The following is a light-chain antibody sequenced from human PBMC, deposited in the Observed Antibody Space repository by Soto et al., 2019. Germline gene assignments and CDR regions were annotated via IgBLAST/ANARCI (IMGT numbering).Light chain of an antibody. CDR2: KAS. CDR3: QQYKSYASS. J-gene: IGKJ2*03. V-gene: IGKV1-5*03. CDR1: QSISNW. Sequence: DIQMTQSPSTLSTSVGDRVTITCRASQSISNWLAWYQQKPGKAPKLLIYKASTLESGVRSRFSGSGSGTEFTLTISSLQPDDFATYYCQQYKSYASSFGQGTKLEIK.